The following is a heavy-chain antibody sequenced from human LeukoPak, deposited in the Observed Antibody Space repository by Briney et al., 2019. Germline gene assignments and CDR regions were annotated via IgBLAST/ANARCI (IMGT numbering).Heavy chain of an antibody. CDR1: GGSISSGGYS. Sequence: SETLSLTCAVSGGSISSGGYSWSWIRQPPGKGLEWIGYIYHSGSTYYNPSLKSRVTISVDRSKNQFSLKLCSVTAADTAVYYCARDLRVRVGTTSIAWFDPWGQGTLVTVSS. CDR2: IYHSGST. V-gene: IGHV4-30-2*01. CDR3: ARDLRVRVGTTSIAWFDP. D-gene: IGHD1-7*01. J-gene: IGHJ5*02.